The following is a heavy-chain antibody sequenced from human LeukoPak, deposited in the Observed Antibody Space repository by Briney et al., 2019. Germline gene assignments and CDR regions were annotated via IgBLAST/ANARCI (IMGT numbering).Heavy chain of an antibody. Sequence: PGGSLRLSCAVSGFTVSNNYMSWVRQALGKGLEWVSVIYSGGNTYYADSVRGRFTISRDNSKNTLYLQMNSLRVEDTAVYYCARDRAGGYDVFDYWGQGTLVTVSS. CDR2: IYSGGNT. CDR3: ARDRAGGYDVFDY. D-gene: IGHD5-12*01. J-gene: IGHJ4*02. CDR1: GFTVSNNY. V-gene: IGHV3-53*01.